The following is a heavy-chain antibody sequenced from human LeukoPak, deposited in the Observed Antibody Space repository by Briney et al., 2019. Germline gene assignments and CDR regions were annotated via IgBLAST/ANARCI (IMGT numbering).Heavy chain of an antibody. V-gene: IGHV3-21*01. CDR3: ASLSSSWGDY. Sequence: GGSLRLSCAASGFTFSSYSMNWVRQAPGKGLEWVSSISSSSSYIYYADSEKGRFTISRDNAKNSLYLQMNSLRAEDTAVYYCASLSSSWGDYWGQGTLVTVSS. CDR2: ISSSSSYI. J-gene: IGHJ4*02. CDR1: GFTFSSYS. D-gene: IGHD6-13*01.